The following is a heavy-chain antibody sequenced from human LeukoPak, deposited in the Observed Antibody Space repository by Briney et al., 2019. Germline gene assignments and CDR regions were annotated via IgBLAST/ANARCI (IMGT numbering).Heavy chain of an antibody. D-gene: IGHD6-6*01. CDR1: GVTFSQSW. CDR2: INTDGRNT. Sequence: GGSLRLCCVVSGVTFSQSWMHWVRQVPGKGLVWVSRINTDGRNTIYADSVKGRFTISRDNAKNTLYLQMNSLRAEDTAVYYCAGDQSIAGPSTVDYRGKGTLVSVSS. J-gene: IGHJ4*02. CDR3: AGDQSIAGPSTVDY. V-gene: IGHV3-74*01.